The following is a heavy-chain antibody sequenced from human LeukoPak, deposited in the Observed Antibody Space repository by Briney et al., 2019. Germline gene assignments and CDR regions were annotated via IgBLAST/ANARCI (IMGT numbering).Heavy chain of an antibody. CDR1: GFTFSTYG. D-gene: IGHD6-19*01. V-gene: IGHV3-23*01. CDR3: ATGITPVAGTKY. CDR2: ISRSGDIT. J-gene: IGHJ4*02. Sequence: GGSLRLSCAASGFTFSTYGMNWVRQAPGKGLEWVSTISRSGDITYYADSVKGRFTIPRDNSKNTLYLQMNSLRAEDTAIYYCATGITPVAGTKYWGQGILVTVSS.